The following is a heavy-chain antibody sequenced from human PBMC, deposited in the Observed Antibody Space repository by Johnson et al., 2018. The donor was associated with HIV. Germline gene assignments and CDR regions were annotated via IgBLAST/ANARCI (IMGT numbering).Heavy chain of an antibody. D-gene: IGHD3-16*01. V-gene: IGHV3-33*01. J-gene: IGHJ3*02. Sequence: QVQLVESGGGVVQPGRSLRLSCAASGFTFSSYGMHWVRQAPGKGLEWVAVIWYDGSNKYYADSVKGRFTISRDNSKNTLYLQMNSLRAEDTAVYYCARESGYDYVWGARGAFDIWGQGTMVTVSS. CDR2: IWYDGSNK. CDR1: GFTFSSYG. CDR3: ARESGYDYVWGARGAFDI.